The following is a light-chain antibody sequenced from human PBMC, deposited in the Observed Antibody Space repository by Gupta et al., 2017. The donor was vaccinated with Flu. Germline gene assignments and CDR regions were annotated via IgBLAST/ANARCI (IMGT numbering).Light chain of an antibody. CDR2: GNN. CDR3: QSYDSRLSGAV. CDR1: SSNLGAGYE. J-gene: IGLJ3*02. Sequence: QSGLTQPPSVSGAPRQRLTISCTGSSSNLGAGYEVHWYQQLPGTAPKLLLDGNNHRPSGVPDRFSGSKSGTSASLDITGLQADDEAYYYCQSYDSRLSGAVFGGGTKLNVL. V-gene: IGLV1-40*01.